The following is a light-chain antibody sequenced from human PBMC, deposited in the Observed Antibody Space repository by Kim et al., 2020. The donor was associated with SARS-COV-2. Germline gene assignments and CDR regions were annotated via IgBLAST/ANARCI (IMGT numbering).Light chain of an antibody. CDR1: QSVRSN. CDR2: GAS. CDR3: QRYTTWRGA. V-gene: IGKV3-15*01. Sequence: EIVMTQSPATLSVSPGERATLSCRASQSVRSNLAWYQQKPGQAPRLLIYGASTRATGVPARFSGSGSGTEFTLTISSLQSEGFAVYYCQRYTTWRGAFGQGAKVEI. J-gene: IGKJ1*01.